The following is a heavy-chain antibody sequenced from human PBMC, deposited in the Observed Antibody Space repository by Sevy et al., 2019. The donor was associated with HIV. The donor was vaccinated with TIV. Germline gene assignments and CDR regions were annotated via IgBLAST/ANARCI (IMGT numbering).Heavy chain of an antibody. CDR3: AITREYYSDSSGXFDX. V-gene: IGHV1-24*01. J-gene: IGHJ4*02. D-gene: IGHD3-22*01. CDR1: GYTLTEFS. Sequence: ASVKVSCKISGYTLTEFSMHWVRQVPGKGLEWMGSFDPEDAKTIYAQKFQGRVTMTEDTSTDTAYMELRSLRSEDTAMYYCAITREYYSDSSGXFDXWGQGTLVTVSS. CDR2: FDPEDAKT.